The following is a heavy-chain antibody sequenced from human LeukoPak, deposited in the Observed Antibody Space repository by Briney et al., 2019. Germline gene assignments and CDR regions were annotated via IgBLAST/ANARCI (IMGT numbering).Heavy chain of an antibody. CDR1: GFTFSSYS. CDR3: AGTKLGYCTITGCPLES. Sequence: GSLRLSCAASGFTFSSYSMNWVRQAPGKGLEWVGYIYFNGFPNYSPSLKSRVTISVEESKSQFSLNLRSVTAADTAVYFCAGTKLGYCTITGCPLESWGQGTLVTVSS. V-gene: IGHV4-59*01. CDR2: IYFNGFP. J-gene: IGHJ4*02. D-gene: IGHD2-2*01.